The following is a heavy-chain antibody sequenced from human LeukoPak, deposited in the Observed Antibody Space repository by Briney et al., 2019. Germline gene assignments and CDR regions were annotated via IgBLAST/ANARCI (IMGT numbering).Heavy chain of an antibody. CDR1: GFTFDDYA. Sequence: GGSLRLSCAASGFTFDDYAMHWVRQAPGKGLEWVAFIRYDGSNKYYADSVKGRFTISRDNSKNTLYLQMNSLRAEDTAVYYCAKYSAAAGTPWFDPWGQGTLVTVSS. D-gene: IGHD6-13*01. CDR2: IRYDGSNK. J-gene: IGHJ5*02. V-gene: IGHV3-30*02. CDR3: AKYSAAAGTPWFDP.